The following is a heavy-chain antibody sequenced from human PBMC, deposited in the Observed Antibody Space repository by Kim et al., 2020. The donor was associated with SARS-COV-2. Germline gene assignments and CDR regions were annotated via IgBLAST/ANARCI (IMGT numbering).Heavy chain of an antibody. V-gene: IGHV3-33*01. D-gene: IGHD4-17*01. CDR2: IRSDGRNK. CDR1: GFIFSNYG. CDR3: VRENGWVHDYGDYEGSDWFDP. Sequence: GGSLRLSCAATGFIFSNYGMHWVRQAPGEGLEWVVVIRSDGRNKYYGDSVKGRFTISRDNSRNTLYLQMNTLRAEDTAVYYCVRENGWVHDYGDYEGSDWFDPWGQGTLVTVSS. J-gene: IGHJ5*02.